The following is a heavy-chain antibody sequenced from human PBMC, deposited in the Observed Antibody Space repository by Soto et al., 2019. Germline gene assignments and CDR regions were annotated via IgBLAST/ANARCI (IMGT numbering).Heavy chain of an antibody. D-gene: IGHD2-21*01. J-gene: IGHJ5*02. V-gene: IGHV1-18*01. CDR1: GYTFTSYG. Sequence: GASVKVSCKASGYTFTSYGISWVRQAPGQGLEWMGWINVYNGNTNYAQKFQGRVTMTTDTSTSTAYMELRSLRSDDTAVYYCARRAVVAVTGSLDNWLDPWGQGILVTVSS. CDR2: INVYNGNT. CDR3: ARRAVVAVTGSLDNWLDP.